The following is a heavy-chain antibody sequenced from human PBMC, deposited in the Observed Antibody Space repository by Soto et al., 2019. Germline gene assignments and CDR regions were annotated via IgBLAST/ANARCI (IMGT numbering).Heavy chain of an antibody. CDR1: GFTFSSFA. Sequence: PGGSLRLSCAASGFTFSSFAMSWVRQAPGKGLDWVSAISGSGGSTYSADSVKGRFTISRDNSKNTLYLQMSSLRAEDTAVYYCARGFSAGKGSPTDFWGQGSLVT. D-gene: IGHD6-13*01. V-gene: IGHV3-23*01. J-gene: IGHJ4*02. CDR3: ARGFSAGKGSPTDF. CDR2: ISGSGGST.